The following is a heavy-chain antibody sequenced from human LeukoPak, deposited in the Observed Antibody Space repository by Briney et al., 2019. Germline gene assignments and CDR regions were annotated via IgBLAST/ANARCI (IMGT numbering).Heavy chain of an antibody. CDR3: ARVCSSTSCTVHGMDV. CDR2: MRRDGNEI. D-gene: IGHD2-2*01. CDR1: GFTFSTYW. Sequence: GGSLRLSCSASGFTFSTYWMSWVRQAPGKGLEWVANMRRDGNEIYYLDSVRGRFTISRDNAKNSLYLQMNSLRAEDTAVYYCARVCSSTSCTVHGMDVWGQGTTVTVSS. V-gene: IGHV3-7*01. J-gene: IGHJ6*02.